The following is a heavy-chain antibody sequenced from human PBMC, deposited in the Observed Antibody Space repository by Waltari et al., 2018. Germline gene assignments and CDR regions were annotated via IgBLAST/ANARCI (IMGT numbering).Heavy chain of an antibody. D-gene: IGHD6-13*01. V-gene: IGHV4-59*01. Sequence: QVQLQESGPGLVKPSETLSLTCTVSGGSISSYYWSWIRQPPGKGLEWIGYIYYSGSTNYNPSLKSRVTISVDTSKNQFSLKLSSVTAADTAVYYCAREGSSSLVLADAFDIWGQGTMVTVSS. CDR1: GGSISSYY. CDR2: IYYSGST. J-gene: IGHJ3*02. CDR3: AREGSSSLVLADAFDI.